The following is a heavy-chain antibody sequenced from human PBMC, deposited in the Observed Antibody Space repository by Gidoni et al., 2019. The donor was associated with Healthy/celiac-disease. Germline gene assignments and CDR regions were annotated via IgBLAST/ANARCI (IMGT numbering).Heavy chain of an antibody. J-gene: IGHJ4*02. CDR1: GFTFSSYA. Sequence: QVQLVESGGGVVQPGRSLRLSCAASGFTFSSYAMHWVRQAPGQGLEWVAVISYDGSNKYYADSVKGRFTISRDNSKNTLYLQMNSLRAEDTAVYYCADSSTSRSPFDYWGQGTLVTVSS. D-gene: IGHD2-2*01. V-gene: IGHV3-30-3*01. CDR2: ISYDGSNK. CDR3: ADSSTSRSPFDY.